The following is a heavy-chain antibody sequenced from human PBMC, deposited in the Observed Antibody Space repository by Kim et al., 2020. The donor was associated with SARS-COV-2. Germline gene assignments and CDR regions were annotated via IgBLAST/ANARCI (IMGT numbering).Heavy chain of an antibody. CDR2: ISSSSDTI. CDR1: GFTFSSYD. D-gene: IGHD4-17*01. J-gene: IGHJ4*02. Sequence: GGSLRLSCAASGFTFSSYDMNWVRQAPGKGLEWVSYISSSSDTIYYADSVKGRFTISRDNAKNSLYLQMNSLRAEDTAVYYCARNHDYGASGDFDYWGQG. CDR3: ARNHDYGASGDFDY. V-gene: IGHV3-48*04.